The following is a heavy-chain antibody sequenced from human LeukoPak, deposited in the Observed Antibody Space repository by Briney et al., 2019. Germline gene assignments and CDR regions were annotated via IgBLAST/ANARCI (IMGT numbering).Heavy chain of an antibody. CDR3: ARAYTSSWRAFDI. D-gene: IGHD6-13*01. V-gene: IGHV1-3*01. CDR1: GYTFTSSV. CDR2: INPGNDNT. J-gene: IGHJ3*02. Sequence: ASVKVSCKASGYTFTSSVIHWVRQAPGQRLEWMGWINPGNDNTKYSQKFQDRVTITRDTSASTAYMELSSLRSEDTAVYYCARAYTSSWRAFDIWGQGTMVTVSS.